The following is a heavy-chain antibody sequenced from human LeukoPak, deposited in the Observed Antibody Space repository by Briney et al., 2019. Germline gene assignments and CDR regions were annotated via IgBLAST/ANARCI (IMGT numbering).Heavy chain of an antibody. CDR1: GFPFDDYA. V-gene: IGHV3-9*01. J-gene: IGHJ6*02. CDR3: AKDKATSYGMDV. CDR2: ISWNSGSI. D-gene: IGHD5-12*01. Sequence: GGSLRLSCAASGFPFDDYAMHWVRQAPGKGLEWVSGISWNSGSIGYADSVKGRFTISRDNAKNSLYLQMNSLRAEDTALYYCAKDKATSYGMDVWGQGTTVTVSS.